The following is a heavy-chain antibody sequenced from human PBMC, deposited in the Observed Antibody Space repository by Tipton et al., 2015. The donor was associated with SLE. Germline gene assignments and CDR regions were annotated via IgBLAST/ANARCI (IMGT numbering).Heavy chain of an antibody. J-gene: IGHJ3*02. CDR2: IYPGDSNI. CDR3: ARPQGAFDI. V-gene: IGHV5-51*03. CDR1: GYTFSSYW. Sequence: QLVQSGAEVKKSGESLKISCKASGYTFSSYWIAWVRQTPVKGLEWMGIIYPGDSNIRYSPSFQGQVTISADKSISTAYLQWSSLKASDTAMYYCARPQGAFDIWGQGTMVTVSS.